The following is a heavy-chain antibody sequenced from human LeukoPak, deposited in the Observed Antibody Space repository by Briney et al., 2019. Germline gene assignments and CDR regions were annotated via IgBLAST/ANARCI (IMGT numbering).Heavy chain of an antibody. CDR2: IYSGGST. V-gene: IGHV3-53*04. J-gene: IGHJ4*02. Sequence: PGGSLRLSCAVSGFTVNHNYMSWVRRAPGKGLEWVSVIYSGGSTYYTDAVKGRFTISRHDSENTLYLQMNSLRVEDTAVYYCAKAGHYQLRLLLGYWGQGTLVTVSS. D-gene: IGHD2-2*01. CDR3: AKAGHYQLRLLLGY. CDR1: GFTVNHNY.